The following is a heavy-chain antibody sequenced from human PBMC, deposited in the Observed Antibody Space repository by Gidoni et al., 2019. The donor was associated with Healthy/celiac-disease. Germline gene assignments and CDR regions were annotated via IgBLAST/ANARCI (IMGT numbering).Heavy chain of an antibody. CDR1: GFTFSSYA. J-gene: IGHJ3*02. D-gene: IGHD2-2*01. CDR2: MRGSGGRT. Sequence: EVQLLVSGGGLVPPGGSMRLSCAASGFTFSSYALRLVRQAPGKGREWGSAMRGSGGRTDDADSVKGRFTISRDNSKNTLYLQMNRLRAEDTAVDYCAKVGCSSTSCYLNDAFESWGQGTMVTVSS. V-gene: IGHV3-23*01. CDR3: AKVGCSSTSCYLNDAFES.